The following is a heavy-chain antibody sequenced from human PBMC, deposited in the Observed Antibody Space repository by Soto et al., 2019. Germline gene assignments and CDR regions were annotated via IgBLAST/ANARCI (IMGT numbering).Heavy chain of an antibody. CDR2: INPKSGGT. D-gene: IGHD2-8*01. Sequence: GASVKVSCKAAGYSFTDCHRHWGRQARGQGLAWRGRINPKSGGTSTAQKFQGWVTMTTDTSISTASMELTRLTSDDTAIYYCARGDSTDCSNGVCSFFYNHDMDVWGQGTTVTVSS. CDR3: ARGDSTDCSNGVCSFFYNHDMDV. V-gene: IGHV1-2*04. J-gene: IGHJ6*02. CDR1: GYSFTDCH.